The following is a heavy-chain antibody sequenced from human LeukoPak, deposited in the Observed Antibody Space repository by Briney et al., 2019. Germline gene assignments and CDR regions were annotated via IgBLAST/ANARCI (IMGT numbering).Heavy chain of an antibody. D-gene: IGHD3-9*01. Sequence: GASVKVSCKASGYTFTGYYMHWVRQAPGQGLEWMGRINPNSGGTNYAQKFQGRVTMTRDTSISTAYMELSSLRSEDTAVYYCARSKALRLDDIYYWGQGTLVSVSS. J-gene: IGHJ4*02. CDR1: GYTFTGYY. V-gene: IGHV1-2*06. CDR2: INPNSGGT. CDR3: ARSKALRLDDIYY.